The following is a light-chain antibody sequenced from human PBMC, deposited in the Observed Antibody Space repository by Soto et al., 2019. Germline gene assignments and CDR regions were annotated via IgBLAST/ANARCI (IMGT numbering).Light chain of an antibody. V-gene: IGKV3-20*01. J-gene: IGKJ1*01. CDR1: SSVSSNY. Sequence: TVLTPSPDTLSLSPGGRATLSCRASSSVSSNYLAWYQQKPGQAPRPLIYGASSRATGIPDRFSGSGSGTDFTLTIRRLEPEDFAVYYCQQYGSSYPWTFGQGTKVDIK. CDR2: GAS. CDR3: QQYGSSYPWT.